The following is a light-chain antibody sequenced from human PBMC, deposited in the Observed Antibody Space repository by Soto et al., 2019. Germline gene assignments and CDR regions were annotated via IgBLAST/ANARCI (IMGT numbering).Light chain of an antibody. Sequence: LVMTQSPDTLSVSPGERATLLCRASQSVRNNLAWYQQIPGQAPRLLIYGASTRASGIPARFSGGGSGTEFTLTISSLQSEDFAVYYCQQYNNGGITFGQGTRLEIK. CDR1: QSVRNN. CDR2: GAS. CDR3: QQYNNGGIT. J-gene: IGKJ5*01. V-gene: IGKV3-15*01.